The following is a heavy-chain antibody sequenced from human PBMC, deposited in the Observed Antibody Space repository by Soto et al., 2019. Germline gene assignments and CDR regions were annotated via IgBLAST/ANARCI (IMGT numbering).Heavy chain of an antibody. CDR3: ARGCSDTTCPRPYYGMDV. Sequence: LSLTCTVSGGSISSGDYYWSWIRQPPGKGLEWIGYIYKSGSTYYNPSLKSRITMSVATSKNQFSLKLNSVTAADTAVYYCARGCSDTTCPRPYYGMDVWGQGTTVTVSS. CDR1: GGSISSGDYY. D-gene: IGHD2-2*01. CDR2: IYKSGST. V-gene: IGHV4-30-4*01. J-gene: IGHJ6*02.